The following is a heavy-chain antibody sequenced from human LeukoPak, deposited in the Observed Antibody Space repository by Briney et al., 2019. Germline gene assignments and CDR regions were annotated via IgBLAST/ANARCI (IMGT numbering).Heavy chain of an antibody. V-gene: IGHV4-34*01. D-gene: IGHD3-3*01. CDR1: GGSSSGYY. CDR2: INHSGST. CDR3: ARAHPYYDFWSGYYTHYYYGMDV. Sequence: PSETLSLTCAVYGGSSSGYYWSWIRQPPRKGLEWIGEINHSGSTNYNPSLKSRVTISVDTSKNQFSLKLSSVTAADTAVYYCARAHPYYDFWSGYYTHYYYGMDVWGQGTTVTVSS. J-gene: IGHJ6*02.